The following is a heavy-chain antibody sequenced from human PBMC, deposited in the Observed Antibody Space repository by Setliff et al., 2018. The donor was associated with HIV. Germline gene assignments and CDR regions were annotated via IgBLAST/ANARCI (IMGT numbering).Heavy chain of an antibody. J-gene: IGHJ4*02. D-gene: IGHD3-22*01. CDR1: GYSFTNYA. V-gene: IGHV1-3*01. Sequence: ASVKVSCKASGYSFTNYAMHWVRQAPGQRLEWMGWINVGNDNTKYSQTLQGRVTITRDTSANTAYMELRSLRSDDTAVYYCGRSETRDSRGLYYWGQGTLVTVSS. CDR2: INVGNDNT. CDR3: GRSETRDSRGLYY.